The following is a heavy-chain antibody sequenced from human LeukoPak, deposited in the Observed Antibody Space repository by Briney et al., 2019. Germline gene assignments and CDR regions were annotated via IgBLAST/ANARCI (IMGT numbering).Heavy chain of an antibody. CDR2: ITGSSTWT. Sequence: PGGSLRLSCEASGFTFSTYGVTWVRQAPGKGLEWVSGITGSSTWTYYADSVKGRFTISRDNSNNTLHLQMNSLRAEDTAIYYCARELVSLGTGYFDLWGRGTLVTVSS. CDR3: ARELVSLGTGYFDL. J-gene: IGHJ2*01. D-gene: IGHD7-27*01. V-gene: IGHV3-23*01. CDR1: GFTFSTYG.